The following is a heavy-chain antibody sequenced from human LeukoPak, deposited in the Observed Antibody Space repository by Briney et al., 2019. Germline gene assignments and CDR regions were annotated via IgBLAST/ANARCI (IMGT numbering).Heavy chain of an antibody. CDR2: INPNSGGT. V-gene: IGHV1-2*06. Sequence: AASVKLSCKASGYTFTGYYMHWVRQAPGQGPEWLGRINPNSGGTNYAEKFQGRVTMTRDKDRSKAYRELRRLRSDDTAVYYCARQPRGVNVFEYSSPLDYWGQGTLVTVSS. J-gene: IGHJ4*02. D-gene: IGHD6-6*01. CDR1: GYTFTGYY. CDR3: ARQPRGVNVFEYSSPLDY.